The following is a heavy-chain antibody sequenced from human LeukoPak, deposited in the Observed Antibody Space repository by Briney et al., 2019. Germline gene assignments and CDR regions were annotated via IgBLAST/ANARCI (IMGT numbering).Heavy chain of an antibody. D-gene: IGHD2-2*02. CDR2: IYHSGST. CDR3: ARDTQVVPAAIAFDI. CDR1: GGSIRSYY. J-gene: IGHJ3*02. V-gene: IGHV4-59*12. Sequence: SETLSLTCTVSGGSIRSYYWSWIRQPPGKGLEWIGYIYHSGSTNYNPSLKSRVTISADTSKNQFSLKLSSVTAADTAVYYCARDTQVVPAAIAFDIWGQGTMVTVSS.